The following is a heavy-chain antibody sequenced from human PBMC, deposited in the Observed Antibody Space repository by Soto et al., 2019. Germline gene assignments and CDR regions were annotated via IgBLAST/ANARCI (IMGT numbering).Heavy chain of an antibody. V-gene: IGHV4-59*08. J-gene: IGHJ2*01. CDR1: GDFISSHY. CDR2: VYHEGKP. Sequence: QVQLQESGPGLVKPSETLSLTCTVSGDFISSHYWSWIRQPPGKGLEWIGYVYHEGKPDSNPSLKSRVTISMDTSKNQLSLSLTSVTAADHAVHYCARPRRTTPAVWYFDLWGRGTLVTVSS. D-gene: IGHD1-26*01. CDR3: ARPRRTTPAVWYFDL.